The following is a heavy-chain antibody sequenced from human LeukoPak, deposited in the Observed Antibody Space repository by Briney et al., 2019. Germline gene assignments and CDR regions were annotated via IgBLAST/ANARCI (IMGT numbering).Heavy chain of an antibody. Sequence: GGSLRLSCAASGNYWMHWVRQAPGKGLVWVSHINSDGSWTSYADSVKGRSTISKDNAKNTVYLQMNNLRAEGTAVYCCVSFYETYWGRGTLVTVSS. CDR3: VSFYETY. V-gene: IGHV3-74*01. D-gene: IGHD2/OR15-2a*01. J-gene: IGHJ4*02. CDR1: GNYW. CDR2: INSDGSWT.